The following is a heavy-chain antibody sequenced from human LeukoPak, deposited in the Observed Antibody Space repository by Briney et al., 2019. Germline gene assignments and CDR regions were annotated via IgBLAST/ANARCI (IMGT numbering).Heavy chain of an antibody. V-gene: IGHV1-2*02. J-gene: IGHJ4*02. CDR2: INPNSGGT. Sequence: GASVKVSCKASGYTFTSYDINWVRQATGQGLEWMGWINPNSGGTNYAQKFQGRVTMTRDTSISTAYMELSRLRSDDTAVYYCAREVVPAAETDYWGQGTLVTVSS. D-gene: IGHD2-2*01. CDR3: AREVVPAAETDY. CDR1: GYTFTSYD.